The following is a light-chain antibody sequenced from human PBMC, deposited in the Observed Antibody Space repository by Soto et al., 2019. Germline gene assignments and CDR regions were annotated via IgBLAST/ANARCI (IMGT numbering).Light chain of an antibody. CDR3: SSFTTITTLEV. V-gene: IGLV2-14*01. CDR2: EVS. Sequence: QSALTQPASVSRSPGQSITISCTGTSSDIGGYNYVSWYQQHPGKAPKLIIYEVSNRPSGVSDRFSGSKSGNTASLTISGLQAEDEADYYCSSFTTITTLEVFGGGTKLTVL. CDR1: SSDIGGYNY. J-gene: IGLJ3*02.